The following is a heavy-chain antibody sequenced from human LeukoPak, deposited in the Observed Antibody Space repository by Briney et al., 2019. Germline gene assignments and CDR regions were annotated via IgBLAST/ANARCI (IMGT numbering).Heavy chain of an antibody. CDR3: ARGRYFSWFDP. Sequence: SETLSLTCAVYGGSFRGYYWSWIRQPPGKGLEWIGEINHSGSTNYNPSLKSRVTISVDTSKNQFSLKLSSVTAADTAVYYCARGRYFSWFDPWGQGTLVTVSS. V-gene: IGHV4-34*01. D-gene: IGHD3-9*01. CDR1: GGSFRGYY. J-gene: IGHJ5*02. CDR2: INHSGST.